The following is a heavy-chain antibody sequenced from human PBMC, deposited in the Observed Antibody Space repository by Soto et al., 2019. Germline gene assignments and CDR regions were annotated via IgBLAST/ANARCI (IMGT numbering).Heavy chain of an antibody. J-gene: IGHJ4*02. D-gene: IGHD6-19*01. CDR2: ISYDGSNK. CDR1: GFTFSSYG. V-gene: IGHV3-30*18. Sequence: QVQLVESGGGVVQPGRSLRLSCAASGFTFSSYGMHWVRQAPGKGLEWVAVISYDGSNKYYADSVKGRFTISRDNSKNTLYLQMNSLRAEDTAVYYCAKVPYSSGWYAIPQPYYFDYWGQGTLVTVSS. CDR3: AKVPYSSGWYAIPQPYYFDY.